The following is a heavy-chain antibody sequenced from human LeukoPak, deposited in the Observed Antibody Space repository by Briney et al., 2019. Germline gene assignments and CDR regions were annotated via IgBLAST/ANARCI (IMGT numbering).Heavy chain of an antibody. CDR1: DHTFSSDG. CDR3: ANSGQQLYDY. V-gene: IGHV1-18*01. J-gene: IGHJ4*02. Sequence: GASVKVSCKISDHTFSSDGFTWVRQAPGKGLEWMGWINVYNGKTDYAHKLQGRVTMTTDTSTNTAYMDLRSLRSDDTAMYYCANSGQQLYDYWGQGTLVTVSS. D-gene: IGHD6-13*01. CDR2: INVYNGKT.